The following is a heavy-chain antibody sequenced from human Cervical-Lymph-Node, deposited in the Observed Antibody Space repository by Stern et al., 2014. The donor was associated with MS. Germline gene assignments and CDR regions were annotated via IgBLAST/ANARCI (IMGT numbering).Heavy chain of an antibody. CDR2: FDPEDGET. CDR3: ATDRDDFRSGYSAPTKGYGLDV. CDR1: GYILTELS. D-gene: IGHD3-3*01. Sequence: QVQLQQSGAEVKKPGASVKVSCKVSGYILTELSMHWVRQAPGKGLEWMGGFDPEDGETIYAQKFQGRVTMTEDTSTDTAYMELSSLRSEDTAVYYCATDRDDFRSGYSAPTKGYGLDVWGQGTTVTVTS. J-gene: IGHJ6*02. V-gene: IGHV1-24*01.